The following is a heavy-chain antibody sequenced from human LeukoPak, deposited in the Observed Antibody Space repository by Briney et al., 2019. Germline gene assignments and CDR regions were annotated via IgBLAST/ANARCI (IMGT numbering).Heavy chain of an antibody. CDR3: AREGVATAHAFDI. J-gene: IGHJ3*02. V-gene: IGHV4-34*01. D-gene: IGHD5-12*01. CDR1: GGSFSGYY. Sequence: KPSETLSLTCAVYGGSFSGYYWSWIRQPPGKGLEWIGEINHSGSTNYNPSLKSRVTISVDTSKNQFSLKLSSVTAADTAVYYCAREGVATAHAFDIWGQGTMVTVSS. CDR2: INHSGST.